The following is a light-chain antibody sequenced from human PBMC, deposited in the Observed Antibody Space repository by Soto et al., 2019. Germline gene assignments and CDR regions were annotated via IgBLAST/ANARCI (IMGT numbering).Light chain of an antibody. Sequence: DIVVTQYPLSLPVTPGEPASISCRSSQSLLHSNGYNYLDWYLQKPGQSPQLLIYLGSNRASGVPDRFSGSGSGTDFTLKISRVEAEDVGVYYCMQALQTPITFGQGARLAIK. CDR3: MQALQTPIT. CDR1: QSLLHSNGYNY. V-gene: IGKV2-28*01. J-gene: IGKJ5*01. CDR2: LGS.